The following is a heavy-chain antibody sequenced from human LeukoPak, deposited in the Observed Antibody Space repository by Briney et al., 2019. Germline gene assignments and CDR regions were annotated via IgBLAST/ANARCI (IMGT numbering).Heavy chain of an antibody. CDR2: MYYSGST. CDR3: ARAFVQLERRVVNFEIGAFDM. V-gene: IGHV4-31*03. D-gene: IGHD1-1*01. CDR1: GGSISSGGYY. J-gene: IGHJ3*02. Sequence: SQTLSLTCTVSGGSISSGGYYWSWIPQHPGKGREWIGYMYYSGSTYYNPSLKRRVTITVETSKNQFSLKLSSVTAADPAVYYCARAFVQLERRVVNFEIGAFDMWGQGTMVTVSS.